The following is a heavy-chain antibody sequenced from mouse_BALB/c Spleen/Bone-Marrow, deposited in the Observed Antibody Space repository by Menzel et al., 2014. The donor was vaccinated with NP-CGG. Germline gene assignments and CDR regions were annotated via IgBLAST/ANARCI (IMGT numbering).Heavy chain of an antibody. J-gene: IGHJ2*01. Sequence: EVKVVESGGGLVQPGGSRKLSCAASGFTFSDYGMAWVRQAPGKGPEWVAFISNLAYSIYYADTVTGRFTISRENAKNTLYLEMSSLRSEDTAMYYCARDYYGNFDYWGQGTTLTVSS. CDR3: ARDYYGNFDY. CDR1: GFTFSDYG. V-gene: IGHV5-15*02. CDR2: ISNLAYSI. D-gene: IGHD2-1*01.